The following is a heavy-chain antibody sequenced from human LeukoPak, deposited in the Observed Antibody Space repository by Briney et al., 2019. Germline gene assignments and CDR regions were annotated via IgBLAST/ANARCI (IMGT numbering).Heavy chain of an antibody. J-gene: IGHJ4*02. Sequence: SETLSLTCTVSGGSINSGDYYWNWIRQPPGKGLEWIGYIFYSGSTYYNPSLKSRVTISIDTSKNQFSLKLSSVTAADTAVYYCARASGLFGVVTSGYFYFDYWGQGTLVTVSS. D-gene: IGHD3-3*01. CDR2: IFYSGST. V-gene: IGHV4-30-4*08. CDR3: ARASGLFGVVTSGYFYFDY. CDR1: GGSINSGDYY.